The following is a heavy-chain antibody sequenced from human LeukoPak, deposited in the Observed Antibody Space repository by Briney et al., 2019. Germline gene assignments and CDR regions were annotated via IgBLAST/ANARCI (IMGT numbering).Heavy chain of an antibody. Sequence: GGSLRLSCAASGFTFSSYSMNWVRQAPGEGLEWVSYIRSGGSITRYADYVKGRFTISRDNAKNSLYLQMNSLRAEDTAVYYCARVIWSGYYQIDYWGQGTLVTVSS. CDR3: ARVIWSGYYQIDY. J-gene: IGHJ4*02. CDR1: GFTFSSYS. CDR2: IRSGGSIT. D-gene: IGHD3-3*01. V-gene: IGHV3-48*01.